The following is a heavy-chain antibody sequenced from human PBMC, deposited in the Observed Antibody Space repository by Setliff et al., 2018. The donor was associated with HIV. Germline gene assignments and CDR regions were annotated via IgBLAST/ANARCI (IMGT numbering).Heavy chain of an antibody. CDR2: MDSSGNT. CDR1: GGSITDSSCY. V-gene: IGHV4-39*07. D-gene: IGHD1-20*01. J-gene: IGHJ4*02. Sequence: SETLSLTCTVSGGSITDSSCYCAWIRQPPGKGLEWIGSMDSSGNTYYSPSPRSRVTLSLDTSKHHISLPLSSVTAADTAGYYCVRQGHWYIPWYFDYWGQGALVTVSS. CDR3: VRQGHWYIPWYFDY.